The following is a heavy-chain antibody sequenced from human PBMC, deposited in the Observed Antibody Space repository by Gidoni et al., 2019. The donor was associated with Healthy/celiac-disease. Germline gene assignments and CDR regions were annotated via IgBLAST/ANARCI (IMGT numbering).Heavy chain of an antibody. Sequence: QVQLQESGPGLVKPSQTLSLTCTVSGASFSSSDYYWSWIRQPPGKGLEWIGYIYYSGSTYYNPSLKSRVTISVDTSKNQFSLKLSSVTAADTAVYYCARMPHGIAAAGFDYWGQGTLVTVSS. CDR1: GASFSSSDYY. V-gene: IGHV4-30-4*01. D-gene: IGHD6-13*01. CDR3: ARMPHGIAAAGFDY. CDR2: IYYSGST. J-gene: IGHJ4*02.